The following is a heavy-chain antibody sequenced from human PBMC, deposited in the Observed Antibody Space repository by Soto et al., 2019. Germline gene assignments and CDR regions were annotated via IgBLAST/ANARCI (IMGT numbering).Heavy chain of an antibody. D-gene: IGHD6-19*01. CDR3: AKDVTDPPNPLYSSGHHYS. Sequence: QVQLVESGGGVVQPGRSLRLSCAASGFTFSSYGMHWVRQAPGKGLEWVAVISYDGSNKYYEDSVKGRFTISRDNSKITLYLQMNRLRAEDTAVYYSAKDVTDPPNPLYSSGHHYSWGQGTLVTVSS. CDR2: ISYDGSNK. J-gene: IGHJ4*02. CDR1: GFTFSSYG. V-gene: IGHV3-30*18.